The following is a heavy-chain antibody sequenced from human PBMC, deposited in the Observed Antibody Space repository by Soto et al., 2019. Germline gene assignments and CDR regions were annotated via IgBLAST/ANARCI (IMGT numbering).Heavy chain of an antibody. J-gene: IGHJ4*02. CDR2: ISSSSSYI. D-gene: IGHD3-10*01. Sequence: GGSLRLSCAASGFTFSSYSMNWVRQAPGKGLEWVSSISSSSSYIYYADSVKGRFTISRDNAKNSLYLQMNSLRAEDTAVYYCARDPSGSRSDRPYYFDYWGQGTLVTVSS. CDR1: GFTFSSYS. V-gene: IGHV3-21*01. CDR3: ARDPSGSRSDRPYYFDY.